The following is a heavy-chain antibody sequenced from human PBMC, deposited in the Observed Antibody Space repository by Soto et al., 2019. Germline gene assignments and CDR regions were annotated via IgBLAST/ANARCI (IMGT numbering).Heavy chain of an antibody. CDR2: ISGSGDNT. CDR3: AKDLCAIVVVPTGIEAYDI. Sequence: EVQLLESGGGLVQPGGSLRLSCAASGFTFSSFAMSWVRQAPGKGLEWVSTISGSGDNTHYADSVKGRFTISRDNSKNTLYLQTTSLRDEDTAQYYCAKDLCAIVVVPTGIEAYDIGGQGTMVTVSS. V-gene: IGHV3-23*01. CDR1: GFTFSSFA. J-gene: IGHJ3*02. D-gene: IGHD2-21*01.